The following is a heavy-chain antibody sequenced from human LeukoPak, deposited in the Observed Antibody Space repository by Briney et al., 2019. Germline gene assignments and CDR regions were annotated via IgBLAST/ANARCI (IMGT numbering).Heavy chain of an antibody. CDR1: GGSISSYF. Sequence: SETLSLTCTVSGGSISSYFWGWIRQPPGKGLEWIGNIYYSGSTYYNPPLKSRVTISVDTSKNQFSLKLSSVTAADTAVYYCAAVPAAIWGIDYWGQGTLVTVSS. V-gene: IGHV4-39*01. CDR2: IYYSGST. D-gene: IGHD2-2*02. J-gene: IGHJ4*02. CDR3: AAVPAAIWGIDY.